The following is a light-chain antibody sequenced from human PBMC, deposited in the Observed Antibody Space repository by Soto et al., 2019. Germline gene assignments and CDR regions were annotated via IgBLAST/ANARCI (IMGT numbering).Light chain of an antibody. CDR2: DVS. V-gene: IGLV2-14*01. Sequence: QSALTQPASVSGSPGQSIAISCIGTSSDVGAYNYVSWYQQYPGKAPKLMIYDVSNRPSGVSNRFSGSKSGNTASLTISGLQAEDEADYYCSSYTTSSTLVFGGGTKVTVL. CDR3: SSYTTSSTLV. J-gene: IGLJ2*01. CDR1: SSDVGAYNY.